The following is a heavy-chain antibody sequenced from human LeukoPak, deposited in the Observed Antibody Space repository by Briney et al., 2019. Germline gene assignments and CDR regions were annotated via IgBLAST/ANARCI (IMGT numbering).Heavy chain of an antibody. CDR1: GGTISSYY. J-gene: IGHJ4*02. V-gene: IGHV4-59*08. D-gene: IGHD6-19*01. CDR3: ARWYSSGWAFDY. CDR2: VHYSGST. Sequence: SETLSLTCTVSGGTISSYYWNWIRQPPGKGLEWIGYVHYSGSTKYNPSLKSRVTISVDTSKNQFSLKLSSVTAADTAVYYCARWYSSGWAFDYWGQGTLVTASS.